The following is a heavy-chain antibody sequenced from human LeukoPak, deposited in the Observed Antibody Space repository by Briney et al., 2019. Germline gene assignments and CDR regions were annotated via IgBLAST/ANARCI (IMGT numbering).Heavy chain of an antibody. CDR3: ARDYTTGTTFFDY. J-gene: IGHJ4*02. V-gene: IGHV3-74*01. Sequence: GGSLRLSCAASGFTFSSYWMHWVRQVPGKGLVWVSRINNDGSSTTYADSVKGRFTISRDNAKNTLYLQMNSLRAEDTAVYYCARDYTTGTTFFDYWGQGTLVTVSS. CDR2: INNDGSST. CDR1: GFTFSSYW. D-gene: IGHD1-1*01.